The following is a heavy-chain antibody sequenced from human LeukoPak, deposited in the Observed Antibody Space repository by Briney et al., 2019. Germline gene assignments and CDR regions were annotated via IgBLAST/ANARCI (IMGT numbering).Heavy chain of an antibody. CDR2: IIPIFGTA. J-gene: IGHJ6*03. V-gene: IGHV1-69*06. CDR3: ATHSPEWRYSGYYNFYYMDV. D-gene: IGHD5-12*01. CDR1: GGTFSSYA. Sequence: SVKVSCKASGGTFSSYAISWVRQAPGQGLEWMGGIIPIFGTANYAQKFQGRVTITADKSTSTAYMELSSLRSEDTAVYFCATHSPEWRYSGYYNFYYMDVWGKGTTVTVSS.